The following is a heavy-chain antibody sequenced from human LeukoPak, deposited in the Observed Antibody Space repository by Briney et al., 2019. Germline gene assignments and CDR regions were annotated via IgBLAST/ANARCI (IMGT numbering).Heavy chain of an antibody. V-gene: IGHV3-30*02. J-gene: IGHJ4*02. CDR1: GFTFGSYG. CDR3: AKVTGGVATGPFDY. Sequence: GGSLRLSCAASGFTFGSYGMHWVRQAPGKGLEWVAFIRYDGSIKYYADSVKGRFTISRDNSKNTLYLQMNSLRTEDTAIYYCAKVTGGVATGPFDYWGQGTLVTVSS. D-gene: IGHD3-3*01. CDR2: IRYDGSIK.